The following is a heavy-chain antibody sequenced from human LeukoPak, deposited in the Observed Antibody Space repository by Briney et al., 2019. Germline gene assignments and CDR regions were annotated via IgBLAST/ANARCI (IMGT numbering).Heavy chain of an antibody. CDR2: IGYDGSNK. V-gene: IGHV3-30*02. D-gene: IGHD5-18*01. CDR3: AKASPRVYSYGTHLDY. Sequence: PGGSLRLSCAASGFTFSNYGMHWVRQAPGKGLEWVAFIGYDGSNKYYADSVKGRFTISRDNSKNTLYLQMNSLRAEDTAVYYCAKASPRVYSYGTHLDYWGQGTLVTVSS. J-gene: IGHJ4*02. CDR1: GFTFSNYG.